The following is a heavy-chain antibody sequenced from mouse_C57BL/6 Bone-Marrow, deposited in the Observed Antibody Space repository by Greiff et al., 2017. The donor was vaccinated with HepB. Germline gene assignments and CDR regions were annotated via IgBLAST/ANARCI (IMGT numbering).Heavy chain of an antibody. V-gene: IGHV3-6*01. CDR3: ALLRWLRDLDY. CDR2: ISYDGSN. D-gene: IGHD1-1*02. CDR1: GYSFTSGYF. Sequence: EVKLVESGPGFVKPSQSLYLTCSVSGYSFTSGYFWNWIRQLPGNKLEWMGHISYDGSNNYNPSLKNRISITRDTSKNQFFLKLNSLTTEDTATYCGALLRWLRDLDYWGRGPTLPVSS. J-gene: IGHJ2*01.